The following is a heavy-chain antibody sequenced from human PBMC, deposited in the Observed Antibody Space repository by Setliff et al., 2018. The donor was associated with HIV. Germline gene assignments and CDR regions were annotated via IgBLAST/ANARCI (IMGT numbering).Heavy chain of an antibody. CDR3: VRELLGSGGTVPEVNFFDS. D-gene: IGHD1-26*01. V-gene: IGHV4-39*07. CDR2: IFYFGSV. CDR1: GCSFNTKRTK. J-gene: IGHJ5*01. Sequence: ETLSLTCKVSGCSFNTKRTKWGWIRQSPGKGLEWIGSIFYFGSVTYNPSLKSRPLISIDMSKTQFSLNLRSVTAADTAVYYCVRELLGSGGTVPEVNFFDSWGQGTLVTVS.